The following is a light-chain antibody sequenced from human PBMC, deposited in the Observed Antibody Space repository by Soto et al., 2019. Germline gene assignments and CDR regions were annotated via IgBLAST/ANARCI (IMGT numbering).Light chain of an antibody. V-gene: IGKV3-20*01. Sequence: EIVLTQSPGTLSLSPGERATLSCRACQSVSSSYLAWYQQKPGQAPRLLIYGASSRATGIPDRFSGSGSGTDFNLTISRLETEDFAVYYCQQYGSSPLFTFGPGTKVDIK. CDR1: QSVSSSY. J-gene: IGKJ3*01. CDR2: GAS. CDR3: QQYGSSPLFT.